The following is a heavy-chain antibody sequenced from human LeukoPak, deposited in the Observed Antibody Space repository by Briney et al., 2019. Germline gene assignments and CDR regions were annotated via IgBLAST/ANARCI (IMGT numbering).Heavy chain of an antibody. J-gene: IGHJ5*02. CDR3: AREALGSRGAFDP. Sequence: AASVKVSCKASGYTFTSYAMNWVRQTPGQGLEWMGWINTNTGNPTYAQGFTGRFVFSLDTSVSTAYLQISSLKAGDTAVYYCAREALGSRGAFDPWGQGTLVTVSS. CDR2: INTNTGNP. D-gene: IGHD2-15*01. CDR1: GYTFTSYA. V-gene: IGHV7-4-1*02.